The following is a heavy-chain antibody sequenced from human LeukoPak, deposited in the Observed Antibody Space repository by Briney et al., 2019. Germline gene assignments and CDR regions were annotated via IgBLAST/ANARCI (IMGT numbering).Heavy chain of an antibody. CDR1: GFTFSWHR. Sequence: PGGSLRLSCAASGFTFSWHRMHWVRQVPGKGLVWISWIETDGSRPGYVGSVKGRFTISRDNAKNSLYLQMNSLRAEEMAVYYCARGSGHSSSWYGTYDAFDIWGQGTMVTVSS. V-gene: IGHV3-74*01. CDR2: IETDGSRP. CDR3: ARGSGHSSSWYGTYDAFDI. J-gene: IGHJ3*02. D-gene: IGHD6-13*01.